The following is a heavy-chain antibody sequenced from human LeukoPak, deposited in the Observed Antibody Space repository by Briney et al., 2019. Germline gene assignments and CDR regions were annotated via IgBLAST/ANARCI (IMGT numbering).Heavy chain of an antibody. Sequence: ASVKVSCKASGYSLTYYYIHWVRQAPGQGLEWMGTINPSGGSTTYAQKFQGRVIMTGDTSTSTVYMELSRLRSDDTAVYYCARDVTVRFLEWFNYMDVWGKGTTVTVSS. CDR3: ARDVTVRFLEWFNYMDV. V-gene: IGHV1-46*01. J-gene: IGHJ6*03. CDR2: INPSGGST. CDR1: GYSLTYYY. D-gene: IGHD3-3*01.